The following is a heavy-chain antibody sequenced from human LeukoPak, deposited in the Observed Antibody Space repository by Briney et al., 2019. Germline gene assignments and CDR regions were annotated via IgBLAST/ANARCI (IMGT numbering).Heavy chain of an antibody. Sequence: RASVKVSCKASGGTFSSYAISWVRQAPGQGLEWMGRIIPILGIANYAQKFQGRVTITADKSTSTAYMELSSLRSEDTAVYYCARDVVQRGRNYFLNYFDYWGLGTLVTVSS. CDR3: ARDVVQRGRNYFLNYFDY. CDR2: IIPILGIA. J-gene: IGHJ4*02. CDR1: GGTFSSYA. D-gene: IGHD1-7*01. V-gene: IGHV1-69*04.